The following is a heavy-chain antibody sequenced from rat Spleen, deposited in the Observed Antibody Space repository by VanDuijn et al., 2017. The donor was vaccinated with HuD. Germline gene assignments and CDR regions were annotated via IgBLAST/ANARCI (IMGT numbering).Heavy chain of an antibody. V-gene: IGHV2-1*01. J-gene: IGHJ2*01. Sequence: QVQLKESGPGLVQPSQTLSLTCTVSGFSLTSNSVSWVRQPPGKGLEGMGGIWGDGSTDYNSALKSRLSISRDTSKSQVFLKMNSLQTDDTAIYFCTLRLFDYWGQGVMVTVSS. CDR1: GFSLTSNS. CDR3: TLRLFDY. CDR2: IWGDGST.